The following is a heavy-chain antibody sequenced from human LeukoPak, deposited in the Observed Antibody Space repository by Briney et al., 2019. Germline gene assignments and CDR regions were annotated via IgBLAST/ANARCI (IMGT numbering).Heavy chain of an antibody. V-gene: IGHV1-46*01. CDR2: INPSGDST. CDR1: GYTFTSYY. CDR3: ARDGIGGYSYGYYAFDI. J-gene: IGHJ3*02. Sequence: ASVKVSCKASGYTFTSYYMHWVRQAPGQGLEWMGIINPSGDSTSYAQKFQGRVTMTKDMSTSTVYMELSSLRSEDTAVYYCARDGIGGYSYGYYAFDIWGQGTMVTVSS. D-gene: IGHD5-18*01.